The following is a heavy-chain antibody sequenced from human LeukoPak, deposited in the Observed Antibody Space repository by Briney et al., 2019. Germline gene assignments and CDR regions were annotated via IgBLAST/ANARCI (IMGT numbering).Heavy chain of an antibody. CDR2: INPNSGGT. Sequence: ASVKVSCKASGYSFTGYYMHWVRQAPGQGLEWMGWINPNSGGTNYAQKFQGRVTMTRDTSISTAYMELSRLRSDDTAVYYCARDSSSQLYYYYGMDVWGQGTTVTVSS. CDR3: ARDSSSQLYYYYGMDV. D-gene: IGHD6-13*01. J-gene: IGHJ6*02. V-gene: IGHV1-2*02. CDR1: GYSFTGYY.